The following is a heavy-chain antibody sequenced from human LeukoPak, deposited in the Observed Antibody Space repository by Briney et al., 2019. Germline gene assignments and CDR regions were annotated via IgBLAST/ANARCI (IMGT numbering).Heavy chain of an antibody. J-gene: IGHJ3*02. V-gene: IGHV7-4-1*02. Sequence: GASVKVSCKASGGTFSSYAISWVRQAPGQGLEWMGWINTNTGNPTYAQGFTGRFVFSLDTSASTAYLQISSLKAEDTAVYYCARAPGDMPPKLLLRYFDWSPSGDAFDIWGQGTMVTVSS. CDR1: GGTFSSYA. D-gene: IGHD3-9*01. CDR3: ARAPGDMPPKLLLRYFDWSPSGDAFDI. CDR2: INTNTGNP.